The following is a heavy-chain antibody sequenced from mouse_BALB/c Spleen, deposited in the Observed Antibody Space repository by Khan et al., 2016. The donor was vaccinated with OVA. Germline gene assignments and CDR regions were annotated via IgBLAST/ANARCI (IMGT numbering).Heavy chain of an antibody. J-gene: IGHJ2*01. CDR1: GYSFTGYF. D-gene: IGHD1-1*01. CDR3: ARTYVSDFDY. Sequence: EVQLQQSGPELVKPGASVKISCKASGYSFTGYFMNWVMQSHGKSLEWIGRINPHIGETFYNQKFRDKATLTVDESSSTAHMELRSLASEDAAVYYCARTYVSDFDYWGQGTTLTVSS. V-gene: IGHV1-20*02. CDR2: INPHIGET.